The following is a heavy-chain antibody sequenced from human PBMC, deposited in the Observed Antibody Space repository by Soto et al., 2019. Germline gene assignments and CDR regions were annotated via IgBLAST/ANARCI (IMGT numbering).Heavy chain of an antibody. Sequence: SVKVSCKASGGTFSSYAISWVLQAPGQGLEWMGGIIPIFGTANYAQKFQGRVTITADESTSTAYMELSSLRSEDTAVYYCATYCSSTSCYNYGRYYYCYGMDVWGQGTTVTVSS. CDR2: IIPIFGTA. CDR1: GGTFSSYA. CDR3: ATYCSSTSCYNYGRYYYCYGMDV. J-gene: IGHJ6*02. D-gene: IGHD2-2*02. V-gene: IGHV1-69*13.